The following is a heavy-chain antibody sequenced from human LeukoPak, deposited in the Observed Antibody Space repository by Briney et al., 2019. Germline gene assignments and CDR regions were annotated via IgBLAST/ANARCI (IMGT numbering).Heavy chain of an antibody. CDR1: GFTFSNYY. Sequence: LRLSCTASGFTFSNYYMNWVRQPPGKGLEWIGYIYYNGSTYHNPSLKSRVTISVDTSKNQFSLKLSSVTAADTAVYYCARTSLGGAWFDPWGQGTLVTVSS. J-gene: IGHJ5*02. V-gene: IGHV4-30-4*08. D-gene: IGHD3-10*01. CDR2: IYYNGST. CDR3: ARTSLGGAWFDP.